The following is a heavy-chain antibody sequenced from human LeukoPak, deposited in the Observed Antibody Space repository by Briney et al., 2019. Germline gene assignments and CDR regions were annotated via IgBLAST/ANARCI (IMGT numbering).Heavy chain of an antibody. CDR3: AREVIEYSSGWYYFDY. J-gene: IGHJ4*02. V-gene: IGHV1-2*02. CDR2: INPNSGGT. Sequence: ASVKVSCKASGYTFTGYYMHWVRQAPGQGLEWIGWINPNSGGTNYAQKFQGRVTMTRDTSISTAYMELSRLRSDDTAVYYCAREVIEYSSGWYYFDYWGQGTLSPSPQ. CDR1: GYTFTGYY. D-gene: IGHD6-19*01.